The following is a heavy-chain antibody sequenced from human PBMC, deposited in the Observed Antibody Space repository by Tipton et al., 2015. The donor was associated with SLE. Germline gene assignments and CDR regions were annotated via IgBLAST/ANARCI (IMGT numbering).Heavy chain of an antibody. V-gene: IGHV3-23*01. D-gene: IGHD1-26*01. CDR2: ISGSGGST. J-gene: IGHJ4*02. CDR3: ARETGYSGSYYGGGPLDY. CDR1: GFTFSSYA. Sequence: SMRLSCAASGFTFSSYAMSWVRQAPGKGLEWVSAISGSGGSTYYADSVKGRFTISRDNAKNSLYLQMNSLRAEDTAVYYCARETGYSGSYYGGGPLDYWGQGTLVTVSS.